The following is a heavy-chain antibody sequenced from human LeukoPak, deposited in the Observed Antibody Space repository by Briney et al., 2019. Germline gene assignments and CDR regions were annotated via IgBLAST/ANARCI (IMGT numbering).Heavy chain of an antibody. CDR3: AIQWGSGGYDY. Sequence: GESLKISCKGSGYNFTNYWIAWVRQVPGKGLEWMGIIYPGDSETTYSPSFQGQVTISADKSIGTAYLQWSSLKASDTAMYYCAIQWGSGGYDYWGQGTLVTVSS. J-gene: IGHJ4*02. CDR2: IYPGDSET. D-gene: IGHD1-26*01. V-gene: IGHV5-51*01. CDR1: GYNFTNYW.